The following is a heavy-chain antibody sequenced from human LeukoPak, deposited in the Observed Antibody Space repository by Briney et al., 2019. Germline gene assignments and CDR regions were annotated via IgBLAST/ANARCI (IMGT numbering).Heavy chain of an antibody. CDR3: ATSGSYGY. D-gene: IGHD1-26*01. V-gene: IGHV3-9*01. Sequence: GGSLRLSCAASGFTFDDYAMHWVRQAPGKGLEWVSGISRNSGSIGYADSVKGRFTISRDNAKNSLYLQMNSLRAEDTALYYCATSGSYGYWGQGTLVTVSS. CDR2: ISRNSGSI. J-gene: IGHJ4*02. CDR1: GFTFDDYA.